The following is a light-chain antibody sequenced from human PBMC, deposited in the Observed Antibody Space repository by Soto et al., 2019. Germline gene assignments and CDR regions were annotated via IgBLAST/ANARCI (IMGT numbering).Light chain of an antibody. CDR2: STN. V-gene: IGLV8-61*01. CDR1: SGSVSTSYF. J-gene: IGLJ2*01. Sequence: QTVVTQEPSFSVSPVGTVTLTCGLSSGSVSTSYFPSWYQQTPGQAPRTLIYSTNTRSSGVPDRFSGSILGNKAALTITGAQADDESDYYCVLYMGGGISLFGGGTKLTVL. CDR3: VLYMGGGISL.